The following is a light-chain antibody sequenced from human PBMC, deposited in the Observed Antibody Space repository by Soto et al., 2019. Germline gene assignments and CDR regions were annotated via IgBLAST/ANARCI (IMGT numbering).Light chain of an antibody. CDR3: QQANSIPYT. Sequence: DIQMTQSPSTVSATVGDRVAITCRASQDINRWLAWYQQKPGKAPKLLIYEASSLQSGVPSRFSGSGSGTDFTLTISSLQPEDFATYYCQQANSIPYTFGQGTKLEIK. J-gene: IGKJ2*01. CDR2: EAS. V-gene: IGKV1D-12*01. CDR1: QDINRW.